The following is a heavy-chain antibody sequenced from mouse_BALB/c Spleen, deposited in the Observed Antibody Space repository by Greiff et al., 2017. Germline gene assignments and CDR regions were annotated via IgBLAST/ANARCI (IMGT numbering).Heavy chain of an antibody. V-gene: IGHV2-2*02. CDR3: ARNHLYYAAAWFAY. J-gene: IGHJ3*01. CDR2: IWSGGST. CDR1: GFSLTSYG. Sequence: VQLQQSGPGLVQPSQSLSITCTVSGFSLTSYGVHWVRQSPGKGLEWLGVIWSGGSTDYNAAFISRLCISKDNSKSHVFFKMNSLQANDTAIYYCARNHLYYAAAWFAYWGQGTLVTVSA. D-gene: IGHD2-1*01.